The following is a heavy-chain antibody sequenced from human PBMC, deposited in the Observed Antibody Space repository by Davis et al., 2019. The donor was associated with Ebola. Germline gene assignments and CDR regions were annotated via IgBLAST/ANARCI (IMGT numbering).Heavy chain of an antibody. CDR3: ARDPTLTSGDFPDS. D-gene: IGHD4-17*01. V-gene: IGHV3-7*03. J-gene: IGHJ4*02. CDR2: IMKDGSQK. Sequence: PGGSLRLSCAASGFTFSNFWMSWVRQAPGKGLEWLANIMKDGSQKFYVDSVKGRFTISRDNTKNSLYLQMNSLRGDDTAIYYCARDPTLTSGDFPDSWGQGTLVTVSS. CDR1: GFTFSNFW.